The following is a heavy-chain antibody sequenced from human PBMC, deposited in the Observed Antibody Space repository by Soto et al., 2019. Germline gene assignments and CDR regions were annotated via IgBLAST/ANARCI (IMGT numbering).Heavy chain of an antibody. CDR2: IYKSTTT. V-gene: IGHV4-30-4*01. D-gene: IGHD2-15*01. Sequence: PSETLSLTCSVSGDSISTVDYFWAWIRQPPGQALEYIGYIYKSTTTYYNPSFESRVAISLDTSKSQFSLTVTSVTAADTAVYFCARGRYCLTGRCFPNWFDSWGQGTLVPVSS. CDR1: GDSISTVDYF. J-gene: IGHJ5*01. CDR3: ARGRYCLTGRCFPNWFDS.